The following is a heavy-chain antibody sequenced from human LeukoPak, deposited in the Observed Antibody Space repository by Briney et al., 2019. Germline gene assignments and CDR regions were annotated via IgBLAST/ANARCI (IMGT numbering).Heavy chain of an antibody. D-gene: IGHD1-26*01. Sequence: GGSLRLSCAASGFTFSGSAMYWVRQASGKGLEWVGHIRSKTNSYATIYAASVKGRFTISRDDSKNTAYLQVNSLKTEDTAVYYCTRLHLGWGQGTLVTVSS. CDR1: GFTFSGSA. CDR3: TRLHLG. J-gene: IGHJ4*02. CDR2: IRSKTNSYAT. V-gene: IGHV3-73*01.